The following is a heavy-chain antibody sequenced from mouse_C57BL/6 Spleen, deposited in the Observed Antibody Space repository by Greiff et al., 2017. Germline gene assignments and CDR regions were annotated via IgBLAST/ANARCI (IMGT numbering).Heavy chain of an antibody. V-gene: IGHV10-1*01. D-gene: IGHD1-1*01. CDR3: GSFYVAY. J-gene: IGHJ3*01. Sequence: EVQLVESGGGLVQPKGSLKLSCAASGFSFNTYAMNWVRQAPGKGLEWVARISSKSNNYATYYADSVKDRFTISRDDSESMHYLQMNSLKTEDAAMYYGGSFYVAYWGQGTLVTVSA. CDR2: ISSKSNNYAT. CDR1: GFSFNTYA.